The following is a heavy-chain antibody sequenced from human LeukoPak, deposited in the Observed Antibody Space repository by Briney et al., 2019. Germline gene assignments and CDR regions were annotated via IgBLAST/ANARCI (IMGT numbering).Heavy chain of an antibody. Sequence: GGSLRLSCAASGFTFSLYAMNWVRQAPGKGPEWVAIIKKDGSEKYYVDSVKGRFTISRDNAKNSLYLRMNSLRADDTAVYFCAGGAGFLIDYWGQGALVTVSS. V-gene: IGHV3-7*01. J-gene: IGHJ4*02. CDR1: GFTFSLYA. CDR2: IKKDGSEK. CDR3: AGGAGFLIDY. D-gene: IGHD2/OR15-2a*01.